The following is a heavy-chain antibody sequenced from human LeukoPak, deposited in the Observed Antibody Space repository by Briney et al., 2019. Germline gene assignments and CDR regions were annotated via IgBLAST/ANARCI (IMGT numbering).Heavy chain of an antibody. Sequence: PSETLSLTCTVSGGSISSGGYYWSWIRQHPGKGLEWIGYIYYSGSTYYNPSLKSRVTISVDTSKNQFSLKLSSVTAADTAVYYCARYSYNDYVQGYYGMDVWGQGTTVTVSS. CDR1: GGSISSGGYY. J-gene: IGHJ6*02. D-gene: IGHD4-17*01. V-gene: IGHV4-31*03. CDR2: IYYSGST. CDR3: ARYSYNDYVQGYYGMDV.